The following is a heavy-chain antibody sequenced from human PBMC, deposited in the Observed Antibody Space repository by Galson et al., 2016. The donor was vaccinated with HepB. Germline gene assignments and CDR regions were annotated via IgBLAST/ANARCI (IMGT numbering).Heavy chain of an antibody. V-gene: IGHV3-30*18. CDR1: GFIFRGYG. Sequence: SLRLSCAASGFIFRGYGMHWVRQAPGKGLEWVAADSMDGRRKFYADSVRGRFTISRDNSNNMLFLQMDSLRPDDTAVYYCAKRHEYCPPVGCSVDYWGQGALGSVSS. CDR3: AKRHEYCPPVGCSVDY. CDR2: DSMDGRRK. D-gene: IGHD2/OR15-2a*01. J-gene: IGHJ4*02.